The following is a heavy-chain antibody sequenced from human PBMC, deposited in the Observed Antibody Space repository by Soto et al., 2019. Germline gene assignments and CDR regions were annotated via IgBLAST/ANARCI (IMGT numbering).Heavy chain of an antibody. D-gene: IGHD2-2*01. CDR1: GFAFSNYS. CDR3: ARMTSRLSTGR. Sequence: GSLRFSCVGSGFAFSNYSMNWVRQAPGKGLEWVSYIRSSGSPTYYAGSVKGRFTISRDNAKKSLYLQMNSLRAEDTAVYYCARMTSRLSTGRWGQGTLVTVSS. J-gene: IGHJ4*02. CDR2: IRSSGSPT. V-gene: IGHV3-48*01.